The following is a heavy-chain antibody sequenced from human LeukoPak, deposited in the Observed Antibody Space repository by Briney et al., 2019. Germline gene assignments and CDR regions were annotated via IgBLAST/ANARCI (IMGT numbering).Heavy chain of an antibody. V-gene: IGHV4-59*12. D-gene: IGHD3-3*01. CDR2: VHYSGSV. CDR3: AKWSDSKRAFDI. CDR1: RDSLTSYH. J-gene: IGHJ3*02. Sequence: SETLSLTRTVSRDSLTSYHWNWIPQPPGKGLEWICYVHYSGSVNYNPSLKSRLTMSVDTSKIQFSLSLSTVTTADTAFYYCAKWSDSKRAFDIWGQGTMVTVSS.